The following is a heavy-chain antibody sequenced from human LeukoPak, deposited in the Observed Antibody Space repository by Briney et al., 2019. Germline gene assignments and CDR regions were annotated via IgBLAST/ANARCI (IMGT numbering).Heavy chain of an antibody. Sequence: GGSLRLSCAASGFTVSSNYMSWVRQTPGRGLEWLSIIYSGGDTYYPDSLKGRFTISRDNSKNTLYLQMNSLRAEDTAVYYCARGSYSSSWILMDVWGQGTTVTVSS. J-gene: IGHJ6*02. V-gene: IGHV3-66*01. D-gene: IGHD6-13*01. CDR3: ARGSYSSSWILMDV. CDR1: GFTVSSNY. CDR2: IYSGGDT.